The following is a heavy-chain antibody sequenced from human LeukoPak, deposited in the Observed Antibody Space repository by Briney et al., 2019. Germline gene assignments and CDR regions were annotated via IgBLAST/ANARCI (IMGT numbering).Heavy chain of an antibody. CDR3: ARRLALGATYYYYAMDV. D-gene: IGHD1-26*01. Sequence: GGSLRLSCAASGFTFSSYSMHWVRQAPGKGLEWVAVISYDGTTKYYADSVKGRFTISRDNSNNTLYLQMNSLRAEDTAVYYCARRLALGATYYYYAMDVWGQGTTVTVSS. V-gene: IGHV3-30-3*01. J-gene: IGHJ6*02. CDR1: GFTFSSYS. CDR2: ISYDGTTK.